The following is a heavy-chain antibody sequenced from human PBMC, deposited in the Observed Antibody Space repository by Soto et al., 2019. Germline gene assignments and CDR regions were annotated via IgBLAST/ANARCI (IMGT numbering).Heavy chain of an antibody. J-gene: IGHJ4*02. Sequence: GGSLRLSCTASGFTFSNYGMHWVRQAPGKWLKWVTVISYDGSNKYYADSVKGRFTISRDNSKNTLYLQMNSLRAEDTAVYYCARGRDYLGGDFDYWGQGTLVTVSP. V-gene: IGHV3-30-3*01. CDR3: ARGRDYLGGDFDY. CDR2: ISYDGSNK. CDR1: GFTFSNYG. D-gene: IGHD3-16*01.